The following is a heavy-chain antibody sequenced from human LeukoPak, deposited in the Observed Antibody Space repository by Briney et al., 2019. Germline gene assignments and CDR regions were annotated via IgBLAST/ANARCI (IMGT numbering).Heavy chain of an antibody. CDR3: ARVGRLLWFGELVPH. Sequence: GGSLRLSCAASGFTFSSYWMSWVRQAPGKGLEWVANIKQDGSEKYYVDSVKGRFTIPRDNAKNSLYLQMNSLRAEDTAVYYCARVGRLLWFGELVPHWGQGTLVTVSS. CDR2: IKQDGSEK. V-gene: IGHV3-7*01. D-gene: IGHD3-10*01. CDR1: GFTFSSYW. J-gene: IGHJ4*02.